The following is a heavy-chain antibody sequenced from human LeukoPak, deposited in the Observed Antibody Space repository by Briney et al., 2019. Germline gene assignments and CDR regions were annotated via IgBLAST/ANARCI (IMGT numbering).Heavy chain of an antibody. CDR3: ASGPPPITLYYYYGMDV. Sequence: SETLSLTCTVSGGSISSYYWSWIRQPPGKGLEWIGYIYYSGSTNYNPSLKSRVTISVDTSKNQFSLKLSSVTAADTAVYYCASGPPPITLYYYYGMDVWGQGTTVTVSS. CDR2: IYYSGST. V-gene: IGHV4-59*01. CDR1: GGSISSYY. J-gene: IGHJ6*02. D-gene: IGHD1-14*01.